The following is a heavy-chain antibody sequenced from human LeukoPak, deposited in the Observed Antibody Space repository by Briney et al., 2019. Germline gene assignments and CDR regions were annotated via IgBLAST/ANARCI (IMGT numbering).Heavy chain of an antibody. CDR2: ISSSSSYI. Sequence: GGSLRLSCAASGFTFSSYSMNWVRQAPGKGLEWVSSISSSSSYIYYADSVKGRFTISRDNSKNTLYLQMNSLRAEDTAVYYCAKERTYSYGERAFDYWGQGTLVTVSS. J-gene: IGHJ4*02. CDR1: GFTFSSYS. D-gene: IGHD5-18*01. CDR3: AKERTYSYGERAFDY. V-gene: IGHV3-21*04.